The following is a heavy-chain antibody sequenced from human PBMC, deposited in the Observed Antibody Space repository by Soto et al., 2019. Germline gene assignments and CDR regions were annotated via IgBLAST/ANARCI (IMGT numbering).Heavy chain of an antibody. CDR3: ARSDHVDRYFDY. J-gene: IGHJ4*02. D-gene: IGHD3-16*01. CDR1: GYSFTNYA. V-gene: IGHV1-18*01. Sequence: QVELVQSGPEVKKPGASVKVSCKASGYSFTNYAIGWVRQAPGQGLEWVGWISPFHGDTNYAQNFQGRITVTADSSTSPAYMDLGRLRSDATAVYYCARSDHVDRYFDYWGQGTRITVSS. CDR2: ISPFHGDT.